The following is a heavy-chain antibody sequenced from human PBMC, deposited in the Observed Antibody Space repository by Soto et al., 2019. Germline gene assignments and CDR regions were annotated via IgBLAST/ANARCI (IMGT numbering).Heavy chain of an antibody. V-gene: IGHV1-18*01. Sequence: ASVKVSYKASGYTFTSYGISWVRQAPGKGLEWMGWISAYNGNTNYAQKLQGRVTMTTDTSTSTAYMELRSLRSDDTAVYYCARGPMITFGGVIGIFDYWGQGTLVTVSS. CDR3: ARGPMITFGGVIGIFDY. CDR2: ISAYNGNT. D-gene: IGHD3-16*02. CDR1: GYTFTSYG. J-gene: IGHJ4*02.